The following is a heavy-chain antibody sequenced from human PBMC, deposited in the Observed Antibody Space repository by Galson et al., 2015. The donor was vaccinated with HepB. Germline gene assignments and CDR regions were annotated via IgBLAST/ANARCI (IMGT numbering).Heavy chain of an antibody. D-gene: IGHD3-22*01. CDR1: GGSISSGDYY. CDR2: IYYSGST. CDR3: AREQSNYDSSGYYYWFDP. J-gene: IGHJ5*02. Sequence: TLSLTCTVSGGSISSGDYYWSWIRQPPGKGLEWIGYIYYSGSTYYNPSLKSRVTISVDTSKNQFSLKLSSVTAADTAVYYCAREQSNYDSSGYYYWFDPWGQGTLVTVSS. V-gene: IGHV4-30-4*01.